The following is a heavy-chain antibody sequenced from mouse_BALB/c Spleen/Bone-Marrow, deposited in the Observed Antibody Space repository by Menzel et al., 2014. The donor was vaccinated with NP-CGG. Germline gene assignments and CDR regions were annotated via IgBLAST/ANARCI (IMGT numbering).Heavy chain of an antibody. CDR3: AKWECCAMDY. V-gene: IGHV14-3*02. CDR2: IDPANGNT. D-gene: IGHD4-1*01. Sequence: EVKLQESGAELVKPGASVKLSCTASGFNIKDTYMHWVKQRPEQGLEWIGRIDPANGNTKYDPKFQGKATITADTSSNTAFLQLSSLTSEDTAVYYCAKWECCAMDYWGQGTSVTVSS. CDR1: GFNIKDTY. J-gene: IGHJ4*01.